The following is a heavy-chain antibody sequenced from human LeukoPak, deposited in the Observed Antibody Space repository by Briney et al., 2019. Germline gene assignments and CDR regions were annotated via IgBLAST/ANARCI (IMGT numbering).Heavy chain of an antibody. J-gene: IGHJ4*02. CDR1: GFTFSSYW. CDR3: ARGYAGIDY. Sequence: PGGSLRLSCAASGFTFSSYWMRWVRQAPGKGLVWVSRIDTDGSSVIYADSVKGRFTISRDNAKNTLYLQMNSLRAEDTAVYYCARGYAGIDYWGQGTLVTVSS. CDR2: IDTDGSSV. V-gene: IGHV3-74*01. D-gene: IGHD5-12*01.